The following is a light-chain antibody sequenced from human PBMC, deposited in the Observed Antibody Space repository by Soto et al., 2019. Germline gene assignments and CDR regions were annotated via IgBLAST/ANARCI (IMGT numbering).Light chain of an antibody. CDR3: QQYKDYPFT. CDR2: DDS. CDR1: QNIRGW. J-gene: IGKJ3*01. Sequence: DIPMTQSPSTLSASVGDRVSITCRASQNIRGWLAWYQQKPGKAPKLLIYDDSSLQSGVPSRFSGRESGAEFTLTISGLQPDDFATYYCQQYKDYPFTFGPGTKVETK. V-gene: IGKV1-5*01.